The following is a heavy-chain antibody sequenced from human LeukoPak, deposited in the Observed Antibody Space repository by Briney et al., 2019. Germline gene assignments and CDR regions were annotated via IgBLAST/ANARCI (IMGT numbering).Heavy chain of an antibody. V-gene: IGHV4-4*07. CDR3: ARKALPGNWFDP. CDR1: GDSISSYY. Sequence: SETLSLTCTVSGDSISSYYWSWIRQPAGKGLEWIGRIYASGSTNYNPSLKSRVTMSLDTSKNQFSLNLSSVTAADTAVYYCARKALPGNWFDPWGQGTLVTVSS. CDR2: IYASGST. J-gene: IGHJ5*02.